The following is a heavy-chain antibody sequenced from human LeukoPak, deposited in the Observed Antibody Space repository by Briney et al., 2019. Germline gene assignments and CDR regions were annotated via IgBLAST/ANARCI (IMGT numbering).Heavy chain of an antibody. CDR3: ARQQGDCTNGVCYPYFDY. D-gene: IGHD2-8*01. J-gene: IGHJ4*02. CDR1: GGSISSSSYY. CDR2: IYYSGSA. V-gene: IGHV4-39*01. Sequence: SETLSLTCTVSGGSISSSSYYWGWIRQPPGKGLEWIGSIYYSGSAYYNPSLKSRVTISVDTSKNQFSLKLSSVTAADTAVYYCARQQGDCTNGVCYPYFDYWGQGTLVTVSS.